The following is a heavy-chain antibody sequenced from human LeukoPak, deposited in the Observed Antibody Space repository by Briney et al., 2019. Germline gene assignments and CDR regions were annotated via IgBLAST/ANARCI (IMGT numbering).Heavy chain of an antibody. J-gene: IGHJ3*01. CDR3: AREFSSKLEWLAYVTGDDAFDV. CDR2: VNPKTGGT. V-gene: IGHV1-2*02. D-gene: IGHD3-3*01. Sequence: GASVKVSCKAFGYSFTGYHLHWVRQAPRQGLEWKGWVNPKTGGTNYARKFQGRVTMTRDTSINTVNMELGRLTSDDTAVYYCAREFSSKLEWLAYVTGDDAFDVWGQGTMITVS. CDR1: GYSFTGYH.